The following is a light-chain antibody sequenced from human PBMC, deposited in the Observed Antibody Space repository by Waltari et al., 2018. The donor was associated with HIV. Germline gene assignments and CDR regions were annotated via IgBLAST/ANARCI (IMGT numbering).Light chain of an antibody. CDR1: SSDVGSYNL. CDR2: EGS. CDR3: CSYAGSSNVV. V-gene: IGLV2-23*01. Sequence: QSALTQPASVSGSPGQSITISCTGTSSDVGSYNLVSWYQQHPGKAPNSMIYEGSKRPSGVSKRFSGSKSGNTASLTISGLQAEDGADYYCCSYAGSSNVVFGGGTKLTVL. J-gene: IGLJ2*01.